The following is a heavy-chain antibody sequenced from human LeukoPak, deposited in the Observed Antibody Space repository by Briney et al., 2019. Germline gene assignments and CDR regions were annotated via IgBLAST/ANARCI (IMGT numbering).Heavy chain of an antibody. CDR3: ARPESSTSDDAFVI. J-gene: IGHJ3*02. Sequence: GGSLRLSCAASGFTFSSYWMSWVRQAPGKGLEWVANIKQDGSEKYYVDSVKGRFTISRDNAKNSLYLQMNSLRAEDTAVYHCARPESSTSDDAFVIWGQGTMVTVSS. D-gene: IGHD2-2*01. V-gene: IGHV3-7*01. CDR2: IKQDGSEK. CDR1: GFTFSSYW.